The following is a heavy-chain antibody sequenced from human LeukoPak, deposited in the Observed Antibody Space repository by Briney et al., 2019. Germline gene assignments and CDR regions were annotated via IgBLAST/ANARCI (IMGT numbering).Heavy chain of an antibody. CDR3: ASLTVTWGSLSDY. D-gene: IGHD2-15*01. V-gene: IGHV3-48*03. CDR1: GFTFSNYD. Sequence: GSLRLSCVASGFTFSNYDMNWVRQVPGKGREWVSYISNSGSSKYYVDYVKGRFNISRDNAKNSLYMQMNSMRGEDTAVYYCASLTVTWGSLSDYWGQGTLVTVSS. J-gene: IGHJ4*02. CDR2: ISNSGSSK.